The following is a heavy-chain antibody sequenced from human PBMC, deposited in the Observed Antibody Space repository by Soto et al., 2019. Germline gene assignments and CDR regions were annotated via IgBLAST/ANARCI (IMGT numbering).Heavy chain of an antibody. CDR3: ALLVVAATHFDY. Sequence: QVQLVESGGGVVQPGRSLRLSCAASGFTFSSYAMHWVRQAPGKGLEWVAVISYDGSNKYYADSVKGRFTISRDNSKNALYLQMNSLSAEDTAVYYCALLVVAATHFDYWGQGTLVTVSS. V-gene: IGHV3-30-3*01. J-gene: IGHJ4*02. CDR2: ISYDGSNK. CDR1: GFTFSSYA. D-gene: IGHD2-15*01.